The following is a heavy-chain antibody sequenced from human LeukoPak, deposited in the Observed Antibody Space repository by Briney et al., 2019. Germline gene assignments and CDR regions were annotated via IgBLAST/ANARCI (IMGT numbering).Heavy chain of an antibody. Sequence: GGSLRLSCAASGFTFRSYAMSWVRQAPGKGLEWVANIKQDGSEKYYVDSVKGRFTISRDNAKNSLYLQMNSLRAEDTAVYYCARATYDSSGYYPDAFDIWGQGTMVTVSS. CDR2: IKQDGSEK. V-gene: IGHV3-7*01. CDR3: ARATYDSSGYYPDAFDI. D-gene: IGHD3-22*01. CDR1: GFTFRSYA. J-gene: IGHJ3*02.